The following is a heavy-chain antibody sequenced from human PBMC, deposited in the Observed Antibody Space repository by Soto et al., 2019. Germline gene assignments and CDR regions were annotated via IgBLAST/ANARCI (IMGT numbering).Heavy chain of an antibody. Sequence: EVQLVESGGGSVQPGGSLRLSCAASGITFRGYWIHWVRQAPGKGLVWVARISGDGNMTTHADSVKGRFTISVDSAKNTLYLQMNSLRVEDTAVYYCAKGYVGRGDYWGQGTMVTVSS. CDR3: AKGYVGRGDY. V-gene: IGHV3-74*01. D-gene: IGHD1-1*01. CDR1: GITFRGYW. J-gene: IGHJ4*02. CDR2: ISGDGNMT.